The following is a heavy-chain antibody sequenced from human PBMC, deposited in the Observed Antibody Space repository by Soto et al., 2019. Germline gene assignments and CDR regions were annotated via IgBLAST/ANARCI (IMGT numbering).Heavy chain of an antibody. CDR1: GGTFDNYA. CDR2: IIPMFETV. CDR3: ARGLRTGNYGMDV. V-gene: IGHV1-69*13. J-gene: IGHJ6*02. D-gene: IGHD3-16*01. Sequence: AVKVTCKASGGTFDNYAVSWVRQAPGQGREWMGGIIPMFETVNYAQRFQGRLTIAADESTSTAYMELTSLTSADTAIYFCARGLRTGNYGMDVWGQVTKVTVSS.